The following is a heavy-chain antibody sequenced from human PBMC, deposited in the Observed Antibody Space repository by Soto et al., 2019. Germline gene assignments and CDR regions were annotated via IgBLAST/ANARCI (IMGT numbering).Heavy chain of an antibody. CDR3: ERSYCIGGSCYSGRYFLH. Sequence: SETLSLTCAVSGGSFSGYYWSWIRQPPGKGLECIGEINHSGSTNYNPSLKSRVTISVDTPKNQSSLKLCSVTAADTAVYYCERSYCIGGSCYSGRYFLHSGQGALLTASS. CDR1: GGSFSGYY. D-gene: IGHD2-15*01. CDR2: INHSGST. J-gene: IGHJ1*01. V-gene: IGHV4-34*01.